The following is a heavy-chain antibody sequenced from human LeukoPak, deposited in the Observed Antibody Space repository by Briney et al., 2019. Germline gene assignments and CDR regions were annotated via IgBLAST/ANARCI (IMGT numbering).Heavy chain of an antibody. Sequence: GEPLQISCKGSGSSFTNYWIGWVRPMPGKGLEWMGIIYPGDSDTRYSHFLQGLVTMSADKSISTAYLQCGSLKASDTAMYYCARLPFRNYGYYYYYGMEVWGQGTTVTVSS. CDR2: IYPGDSDT. CDR3: ARLPFRNYGYYYYYGMEV. V-gene: IGHV5-51*01. D-gene: IGHD4-11*01. J-gene: IGHJ6*02. CDR1: GSSFTNYW.